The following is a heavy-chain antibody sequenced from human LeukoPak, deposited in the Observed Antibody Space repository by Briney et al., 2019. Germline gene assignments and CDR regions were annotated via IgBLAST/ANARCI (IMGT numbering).Heavy chain of an antibody. CDR1: GFTFSSYG. CDR2: IWYDGSNK. J-gene: IGHJ4*02. CDR3: AKDHQHSGYATGDY. V-gene: IGHV3-33*06. D-gene: IGHD5-12*01. Sequence: GGSLRLSCAASGFTFSSYGMHWVRQAPGKGLEWVAVIWYDGSNKYYADSVKGRFTISRDNSKNTLCLQMNSLRAEDTAVYYCAKDHQHSGYATGDYWGQGTLVTVSS.